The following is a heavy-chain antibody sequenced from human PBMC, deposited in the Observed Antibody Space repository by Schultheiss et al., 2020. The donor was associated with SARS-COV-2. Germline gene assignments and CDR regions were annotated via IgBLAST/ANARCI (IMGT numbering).Heavy chain of an antibody. D-gene: IGHD2-2*02. J-gene: IGHJ5*02. V-gene: IGHV3-7*01. CDR1: GFTFGDYA. CDR3: ARSIPITTAWFDP. Sequence: GGSLRLSCSASGFTFGDYAMSWVRQAPGKGLEWVANIKQDGSEKYYVDSVKGRFTISRDNAKNSLYLQMNSLRAEDTAVYYCARSIPITTAWFDPWGQGTLVTVSS. CDR2: IKQDGSEK.